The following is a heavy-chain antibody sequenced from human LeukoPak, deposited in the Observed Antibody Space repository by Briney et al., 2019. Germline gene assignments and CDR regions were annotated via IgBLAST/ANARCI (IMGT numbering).Heavy chain of an antibody. CDR2: INRDGSST. Sequence: PSETLSLTCTVSGGSISSSNYYWMHWVRQAPGKGLVWVSRINRDGSSTSYADSVKGRFTISRDNAKNTLYLQMNSLRAEDTAVYYCARGGGYSYGSFDYWGQGTLVTVSS. D-gene: IGHD5-18*01. V-gene: IGHV3-74*01. J-gene: IGHJ4*02. CDR3: ARGGGYSYGSFDY. CDR1: GGSISSSNYYW.